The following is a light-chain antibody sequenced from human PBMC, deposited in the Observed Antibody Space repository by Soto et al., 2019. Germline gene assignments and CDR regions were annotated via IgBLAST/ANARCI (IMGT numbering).Light chain of an antibody. CDR1: QSVSSY. Sequence: EIALTQSPATLSLSPGERATLSCRASQSVSSYLAWYQQKPGQAPRLLIYDATNRATGIPARFRGSGSGTDFTLTISSLEPEDFAVYYCQQRSNWPLTFGGGTKVEIK. CDR2: DAT. CDR3: QQRSNWPLT. V-gene: IGKV3-11*01. J-gene: IGKJ4*01.